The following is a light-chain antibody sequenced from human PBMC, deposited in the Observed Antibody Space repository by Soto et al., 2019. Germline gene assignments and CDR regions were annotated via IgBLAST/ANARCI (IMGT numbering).Light chain of an antibody. V-gene: IGKV3-15*01. CDR2: DIS. CDR3: QQYNNWPFS. Sequence: EISMTQFPSILSAFPGEGATLSCGAAQDVTTNFAWYQLRRGQAPRLLIYDISSRATGVPARFSGSGYGTEFTLSISGLQSEDFAVYFCQQYNNWPFSFGQGTRLEIK. CDR1: QDVTTN. J-gene: IGKJ5*01.